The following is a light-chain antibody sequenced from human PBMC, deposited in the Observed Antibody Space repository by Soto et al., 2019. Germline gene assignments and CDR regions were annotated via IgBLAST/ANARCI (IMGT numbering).Light chain of an antibody. CDR2: AAS. V-gene: IGKV1-12*01. CDR3: QKANSFPLT. Sequence: DIQMTQSPSSVSASVGDRVTITGRASQGISGWLAWYQQKPGEAPNLLIYAASSLQRGVPSRFSGRESGTDFTLTISSLQPEDFATYYCQKANSFPLTFGGGDKVPIK. CDR1: QGISGW. J-gene: IGKJ4*01.